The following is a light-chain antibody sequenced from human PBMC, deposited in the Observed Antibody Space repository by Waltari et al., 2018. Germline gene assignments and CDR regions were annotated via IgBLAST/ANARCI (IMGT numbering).Light chain of an antibody. V-gene: IGLV2-14*03. J-gene: IGLJ2*01. CDR1: SSDVGDFNS. CDR3: SSFTTSSTLL. Sequence: QSALTQPASVSASPGESIPISCTATSSDVGDFNSVPWYQQHPGKAPKFMIYDVSNRPSGVSHRFSGSKSGNTASLTISGLQAEDEAVYYCSSFTTSSTLLFGGGTKLTVL. CDR2: DVS.